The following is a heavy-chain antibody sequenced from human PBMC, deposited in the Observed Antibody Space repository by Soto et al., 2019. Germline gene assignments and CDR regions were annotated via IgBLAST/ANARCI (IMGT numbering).Heavy chain of an antibody. CDR3: ARDSRKLFDY. CDR2: INAGNGNT. Sequence: ASVKVSCKASGYTFTSYAMDWVRQAPGQRLEWMGWINAGNGNTKYSQKFQGRVTITRDTSASTAYMELSSLRSEDTAVYYCARDSRKLFDYWGQGTLVTVSS. J-gene: IGHJ4*02. CDR1: GYTFTSYA. V-gene: IGHV1-3*01.